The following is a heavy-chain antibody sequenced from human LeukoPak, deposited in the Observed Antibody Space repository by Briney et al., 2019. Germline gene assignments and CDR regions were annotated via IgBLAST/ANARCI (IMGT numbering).Heavy chain of an antibody. V-gene: IGHV4-38-2*02. CDR3: ARVTPYYYGSGSFDP. CDR2: IYHSGST. Sequence: SETLSLTCTVSGYSISSGYYWGWIRQPPGKGLEWIGSIYHSGSTYYNPSLKSRVTISVDTSKNQFSLKLSSVTAADTAVYYCARVTPYYYGSGSFDPWGQGTLVTVSS. D-gene: IGHD3-10*01. CDR1: GYSISSGYY. J-gene: IGHJ5*02.